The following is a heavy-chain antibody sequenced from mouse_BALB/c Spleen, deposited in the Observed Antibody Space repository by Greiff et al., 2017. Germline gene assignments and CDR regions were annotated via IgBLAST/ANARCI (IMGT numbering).Heavy chain of an antibody. J-gene: IGHJ2*01. V-gene: IGHV5-17*02. CDR1: GFTFSSFG. CDR2: ISSGSSTI. Sequence: EVKLVESGGGLVQPGGSRKLSCAASGFTFSSFGMHWVRQAPEKGLEWVAYISSGSSTIYYAHTVKGRFTISRDNPKNTLFLQMTSLRSEDTAMYYCARADFDYWGQGTTLTVSS. CDR3: ARADFDY.